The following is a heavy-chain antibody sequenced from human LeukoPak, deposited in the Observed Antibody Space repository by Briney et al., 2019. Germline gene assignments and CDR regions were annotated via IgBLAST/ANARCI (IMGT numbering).Heavy chain of an antibody. Sequence: TWVRQPAGKGLEWIGRIYVSGNTDYSPSLESRATISVDTSKNQFSLRLSSVTAADTAVYYCAKSGFLEWYFDSWGQGTLVTVSS. J-gene: IGHJ4*02. V-gene: IGHV4-61*02. CDR2: IYVSGNT. CDR3: AKSGFLEWYFDS. D-gene: IGHD3-3*01.